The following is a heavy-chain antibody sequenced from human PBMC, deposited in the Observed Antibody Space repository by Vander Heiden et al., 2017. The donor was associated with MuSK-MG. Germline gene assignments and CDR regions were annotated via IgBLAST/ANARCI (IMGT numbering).Heavy chain of an antibody. CDR3: ARIGVGTVTTENAFDI. Sequence: QVTLRESGPALVKPTQTLTLTCTFSGFSLSTSGMCVSWIRQPPGKALEWLALIDWDDDKYYSTSLKTRLTISKDTSKNQVVLTMTNMDPVDTATYYCARIGVGTVTTENAFDIWGQGTMVTVSS. CDR2: IDWDDDK. CDR1: GFSLSTSGMC. V-gene: IGHV2-70*01. D-gene: IGHD4-17*01. J-gene: IGHJ3*02.